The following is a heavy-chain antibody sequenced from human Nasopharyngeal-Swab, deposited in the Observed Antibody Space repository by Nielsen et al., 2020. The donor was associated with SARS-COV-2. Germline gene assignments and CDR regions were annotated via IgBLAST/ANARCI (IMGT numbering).Heavy chain of an antibody. CDR2: IYYSGST. V-gene: IGHV4-39*07. Sequence: WIRQPPGKGLEWIGSIYYSGSTYYNPSLKSRVTISVDTSKNQFSLKLSSVTAADTAVYYCARSGSSWYGGAFDIWGQRTMVTVSS. D-gene: IGHD6-13*01. CDR3: ARSGSSWYGGAFDI. J-gene: IGHJ3*02.